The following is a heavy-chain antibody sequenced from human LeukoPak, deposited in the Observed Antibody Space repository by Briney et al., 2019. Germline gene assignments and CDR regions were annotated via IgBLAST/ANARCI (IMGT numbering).Heavy chain of an antibody. D-gene: IGHD6-13*01. V-gene: IGHV3-30*02. CDR2: IRYDGSNK. Sequence: GGSLRLSCAASGFTFSSYGMHWVRQAPGKGLEWVAFIRYDGSNKYYADSVKGRFTISRDNPKNTLYLQMNSLRAEDTAVYYCARDPRIAARYYFDYWGQGTLVTVSS. CDR1: GFTFSSYG. CDR3: ARDPRIAARYYFDY. J-gene: IGHJ4*02.